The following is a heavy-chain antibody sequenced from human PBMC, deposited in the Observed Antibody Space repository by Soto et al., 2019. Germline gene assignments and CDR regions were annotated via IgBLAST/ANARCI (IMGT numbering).Heavy chain of an antibody. V-gene: IGHV2-26*01. J-gene: IGHJ4*02. CDR2: IFSNDEK. Sequence: SGPTLVNPTETLTLTCTVSGFSLSNARMGVSWIRQPPGKALEWLAHIFSNDEKSYSTSLKSRLTISKDTSKSQVVLTMTNMDHVETATYYCARIGYSSGWYVDYWGQGNLVTVSS. CDR1: GFSLSNARMG. CDR3: ARIGYSSGWYVDY. D-gene: IGHD6-19*01.